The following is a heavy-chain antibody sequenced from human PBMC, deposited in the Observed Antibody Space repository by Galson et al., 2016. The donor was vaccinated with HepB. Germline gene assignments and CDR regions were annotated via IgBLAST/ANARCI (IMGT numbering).Heavy chain of an antibody. J-gene: IGHJ4*02. D-gene: IGHD2/OR15-2a*01. CDR1: GYKFTQYW. V-gene: IGHV5-51*01. Sequence: QSGAEVKKPGESLRISCKASGYKFTQYWIGWVRQIPGKGLEWMGIIYPRDSDTRYSPSFQGQVTISADMSTDTAYLQWSSLKASDSAFYYCAKEGGGSTSWFDYWGQGTQITVSS. CDR2: IYPRDSDT. CDR3: AKEGGGSTSWFDY.